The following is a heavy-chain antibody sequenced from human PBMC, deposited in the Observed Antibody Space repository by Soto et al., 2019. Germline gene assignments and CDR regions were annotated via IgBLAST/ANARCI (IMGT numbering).Heavy chain of an antibody. V-gene: IGHV3-21*06. D-gene: IGHD1-26*01. CDR1: GFTFSSYS. CDR2: ISSSGSYI. CDR3: ARKLGATDYYFVMDV. J-gene: IGHJ6*04. Sequence: EVQLVESGGGLVKPGGSLRLSCVVSGFTFSSYSMNWVRQAPGKGLEWVSSISSSGSYIYYADSVKGRFTISRDNAKNSLYLQMNSLRAEDTAVYYCARKLGATDYYFVMDVWGKGTTVTVSS.